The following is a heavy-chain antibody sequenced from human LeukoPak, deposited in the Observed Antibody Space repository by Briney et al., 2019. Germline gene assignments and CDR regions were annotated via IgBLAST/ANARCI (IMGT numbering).Heavy chain of an antibody. Sequence: GGSLRLSCAASGFTFSSYAMSWVRQAPGKGLEWVSAISGSGGSTYYADSVKGRFTISRDNSKNTLYLQMNSLRVEDTAVYYCARDRGYSTFDYWGQGTLVTVSS. CDR1: GFTFSSYA. J-gene: IGHJ4*02. D-gene: IGHD4-23*01. V-gene: IGHV3-23*01. CDR3: ARDRGYSTFDY. CDR2: ISGSGGST.